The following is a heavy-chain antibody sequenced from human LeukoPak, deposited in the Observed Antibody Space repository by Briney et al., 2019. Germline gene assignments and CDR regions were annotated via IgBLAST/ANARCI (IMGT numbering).Heavy chain of an antibody. D-gene: IGHD1-1*01. Sequence: GGSLRLSCTASGFTFNNYWIHWVRQVPGKGLVWVSRINNDGSSASYVDSVKGRFTISRDNAKNTLFLQMNSLRAEDTAVYYCARRGTGHGMDVWGQGTTVIVSS. CDR2: INNDGSSA. CDR3: ARRGTGHGMDV. J-gene: IGHJ6*02. CDR1: GFTFNNYW. V-gene: IGHV3-74*01.